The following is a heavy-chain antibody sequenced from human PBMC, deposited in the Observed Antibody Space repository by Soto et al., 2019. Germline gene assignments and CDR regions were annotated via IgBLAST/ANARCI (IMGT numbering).Heavy chain of an antibody. Sequence: QVQLVESGGGVVQPGRSLRLSYAASGLTFSNYGMHWVRQPPGKGLEWVAVIRYDGTNIYYADSVKGRFTISRDNSKNTLYLQMNSLRAEDTAVYYCARDNYGIDYWGQGTLVTVSS. CDR3: ARDNYGIDY. V-gene: IGHV3-33*01. CDR1: GLTFSNYG. D-gene: IGHD3-16*01. J-gene: IGHJ4*02. CDR2: IRYDGTNI.